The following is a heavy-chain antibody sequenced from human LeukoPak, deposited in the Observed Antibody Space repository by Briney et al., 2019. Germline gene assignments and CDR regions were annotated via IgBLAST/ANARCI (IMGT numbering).Heavy chain of an antibody. V-gene: IGHV3-48*04. D-gene: IGHD5-18*01. Sequence: GGSLRLSCAASGFSFSDYSMNWVRQAPGKGLEWVSYITSGGITIYYADSVKGRFTISRDNAKNSLYLQMNSLRAEDTAVYYCAKTNVGIQLWSLDYWGQGTLVTVSS. CDR2: ITSGGITI. J-gene: IGHJ4*02. CDR1: GFSFSDYS. CDR3: AKTNVGIQLWSLDY.